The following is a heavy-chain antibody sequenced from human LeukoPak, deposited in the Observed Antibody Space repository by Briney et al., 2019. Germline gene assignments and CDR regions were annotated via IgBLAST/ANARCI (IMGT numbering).Heavy chain of an antibody. CDR3: AREKYGSGSYRIRSPIDY. CDR1: GFTFSSYA. V-gene: IGHV3-30-3*01. CDR2: ISYDGSNK. Sequence: GGSLRLSCAASGFTFSSYAMHWVRQAPGKGLEWVAVISYDGSNKYYADSVKGRFTISRDNSKNTLYLQMNSLRAEDTAVYYCAREKYGSGSYRIRSPIDYWGQGTLVTVSS. D-gene: IGHD3-10*01. J-gene: IGHJ4*02.